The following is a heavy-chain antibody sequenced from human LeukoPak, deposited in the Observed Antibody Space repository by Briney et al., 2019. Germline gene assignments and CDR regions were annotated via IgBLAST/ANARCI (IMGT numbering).Heavy chain of an antibody. CDR2: IYYSGST. Sequence: SETLSLTCTVSGGSISSSSYYWGWIRQPPGKGLEWIGSIYYSGSTYYNPSLKSRVTISVDTSKNQFSLKLSSVTAADTAVYYCATPVRDYWGQGTLVTVSS. J-gene: IGHJ4*02. CDR3: ATPVRDY. V-gene: IGHV4-39*01. CDR1: GGSISSSSYY.